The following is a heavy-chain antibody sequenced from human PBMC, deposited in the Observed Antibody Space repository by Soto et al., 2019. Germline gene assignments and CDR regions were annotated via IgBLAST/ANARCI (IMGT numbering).Heavy chain of an antibody. V-gene: IGHV2-5*02. D-gene: IGHD3-10*01. CDR3: AHRQNILLWFGELLLDAFDI. J-gene: IGHJ3*02. Sequence: QITLKESGPTLVKPTQTLTLTCTFSGFSLSTSGVGVGWIRQPPGKALEWLALIYWDDDKRYSPSLKSRLTIPKDTSKNPVVLTMTNMDPVDTATYYCAHRQNILLWFGELLLDAFDIWGQGTMVTVSS. CDR1: GFSLSTSGVG. CDR2: IYWDDDK.